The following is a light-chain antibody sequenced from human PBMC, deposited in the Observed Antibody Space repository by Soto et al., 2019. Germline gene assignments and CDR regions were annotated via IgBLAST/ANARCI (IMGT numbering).Light chain of an antibody. J-gene: IGKJ4*01. CDR1: QSISYW. V-gene: IGKV1-5*03. CDR3: QQYNSYPLT. CDR2: KAS. Sequence: DIQMTPSPSTLSASVVDRVTITCRASQSISYWLAWHQQKPGTAPKILIYKASSLDTEVPSRFSGSGSGTEFTLTISSLQPDDFATYYCQQYNSYPLTFGGGTKVDIK.